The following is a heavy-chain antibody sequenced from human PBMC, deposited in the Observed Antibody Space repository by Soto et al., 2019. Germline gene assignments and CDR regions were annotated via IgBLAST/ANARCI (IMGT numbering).Heavy chain of an antibody. CDR3: ARSTGYGDCYFDY. Sequence: QVQLQESGPGLVKPSETLSLTCTVSGGSTSSYYWNWIRQPPGKGLDWIGYMFHSGSTIYNPSLQSRDTISIDTSKNQVSLKLRSVTAADSAVYYCARSTGYGDCYFDYWGQGILVTVSS. CDR2: MFHSGST. V-gene: IGHV4-59*01. D-gene: IGHD4-17*01. J-gene: IGHJ4*02. CDR1: GGSTSSYY.